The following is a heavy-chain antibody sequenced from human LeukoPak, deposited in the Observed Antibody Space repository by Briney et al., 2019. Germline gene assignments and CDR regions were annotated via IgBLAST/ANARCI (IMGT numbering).Heavy chain of an antibody. CDR3: ARDENWNYESEDYYYYMDV. D-gene: IGHD1-7*01. V-gene: IGHV1-2*02. J-gene: IGHJ6*03. Sequence: ASVKVSCKASGYTFTGYYMHWVRQAPGQGLEWMGWINPNSGGTNYAQKFQGRVTMTRDTSISTAYMELSRLRSEDTAVYYCARDENWNYESEDYYYYMDVWGKGTTVTVSS. CDR2: INPNSGGT. CDR1: GYTFTGYY.